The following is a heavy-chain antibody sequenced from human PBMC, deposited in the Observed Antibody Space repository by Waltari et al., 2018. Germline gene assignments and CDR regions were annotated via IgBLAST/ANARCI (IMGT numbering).Heavy chain of an antibody. CDR3: ARCGGPRTVVALTFDL. V-gene: IGHV1-18*01. J-gene: IGHJ4*02. CDR2: SSPCAGNA. Sequence: QVQLVQSGAEVKKPGASVKVSCKASGYTFTNFGINWVRQAPGQGLEWRGWSSPCAGNADYAPTLQGPVTMTTDTSTITVFLEQSALRSDATAVYYCARCGGPRTVVALTFDLWGKGTLVTVSS. CDR1: GYTFTNFG. D-gene: IGHD3-22*01.